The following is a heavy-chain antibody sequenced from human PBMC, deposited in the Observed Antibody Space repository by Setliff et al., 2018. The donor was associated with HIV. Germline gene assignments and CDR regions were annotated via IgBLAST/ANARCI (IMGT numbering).Heavy chain of an antibody. V-gene: IGHV4-34*01. CDR3: ALRRYSSWARFDS. CDR1: GESFSGFY. J-gene: IGHJ4*02. CDR2: INPSGST. D-gene: IGHD2-21*01. Sequence: SETLSLTCAVYGESFSGFYWNWIRQPPGKGLEWIGEINPSGSTNYNPSLKSRVTISVDTSKNQFSLKLSSVTAADTAVNYCALRRYSSWARFDSWGQGTLVTVSS.